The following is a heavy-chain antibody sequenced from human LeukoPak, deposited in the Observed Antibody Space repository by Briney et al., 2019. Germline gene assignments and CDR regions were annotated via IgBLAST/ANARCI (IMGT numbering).Heavy chain of an antibody. V-gene: IGHV3-23*01. CDR3: AKEEGGIAAAGKTPIDY. D-gene: IGHD6-13*01. Sequence: GGSLRLSCAASGFPFSTYAMNWVRQAPGKGLEWVSVITGSGGFTQYADSVKGRFTISRDNSKNTVYLQMNSLRAEDTAVYYCAKEEGGIAAAGKTPIDYWGQGTLVTVSS. J-gene: IGHJ4*02. CDR1: GFPFSTYA. CDR2: ITGSGGFT.